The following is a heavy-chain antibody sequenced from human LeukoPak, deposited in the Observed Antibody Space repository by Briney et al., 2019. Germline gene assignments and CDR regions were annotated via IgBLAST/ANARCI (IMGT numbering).Heavy chain of an antibody. Sequence: SETLSLTCTVSGGSLSSGSYSWSWIRQPPGKGLEWIGYIYYSGGTNYSPSLKSRVTISVDTSKNQFSLKLSSVTAADTAVYYCARVVFCSDGSCYYYFDYWGQGTLVTVSS. CDR3: ARVVFCSDGSCYYYFDY. D-gene: IGHD2-15*01. CDR1: GGSLSSGSYS. V-gene: IGHV4-61*01. CDR2: IYYSGGT. J-gene: IGHJ4*02.